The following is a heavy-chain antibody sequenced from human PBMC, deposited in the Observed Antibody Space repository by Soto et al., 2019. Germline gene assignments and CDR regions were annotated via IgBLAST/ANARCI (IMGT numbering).Heavy chain of an antibody. V-gene: IGHV4-61*01. CDR3: ARMRFGTVPHWFDP. CDR1: GDSVTSGSYY. D-gene: IGHD1-1*01. Sequence: SETLSLTCIVSGDSVTSGSYYWTWLRQPPGKGLEWIGYISYTGRTKYNPSLKSRVTMSLDTSKNQFSLNLSSVNTADTAVYYCARMRFGTVPHWFDPWGQGTLVTVSS. CDR2: ISYTGRT. J-gene: IGHJ5*02.